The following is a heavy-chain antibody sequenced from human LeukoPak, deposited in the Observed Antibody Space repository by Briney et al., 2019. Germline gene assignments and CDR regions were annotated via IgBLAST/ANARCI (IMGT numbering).Heavy chain of an antibody. V-gene: IGHV3-74*01. D-gene: IGHD3-22*01. Sequence: GGSLRLSCAASGFTFSSYAMSWVRQAPGKGLVWVSRISGDGSDTRYADSVKGRFAISRDNAKNTVFLQMNSLRDEDTAVYYCARDVQDSRTGGLDFWGQGTLVTVSS. CDR1: GFTFSSYA. CDR2: ISGDGSDT. CDR3: ARDVQDSRTGGLDF. J-gene: IGHJ4*02.